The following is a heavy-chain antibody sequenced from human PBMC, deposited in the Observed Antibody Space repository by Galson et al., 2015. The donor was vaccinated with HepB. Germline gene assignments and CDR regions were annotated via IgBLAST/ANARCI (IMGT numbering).Heavy chain of an antibody. CDR3: ARLPITLVRGVMYAFDI. J-gene: IGHJ3*02. CDR2: TYYRFKWYN. CDR1: GDSVSSNSAA. Sequence: CAISGDSVSSNSAAWNWIRQSPSRGLEWLGRTYYRFKWYNDYAVSVKSRITINPDTSKNQFSLKLSSVTAADTAVYYCARLPITLVRGVMYAFDIWGQGTMVTVSS. V-gene: IGHV6-1*01. D-gene: IGHD3-10*01.